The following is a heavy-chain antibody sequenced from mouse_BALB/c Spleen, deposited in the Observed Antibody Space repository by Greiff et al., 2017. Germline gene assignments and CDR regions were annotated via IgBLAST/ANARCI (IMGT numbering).Heavy chain of an antibody. D-gene: IGHD1-1*01. V-gene: IGHV1-69*01. CDR3: ARGGLLRYDFDY. Sequence: VQLQQPGAELVMPGASVKMSCKASGYTFTDYWMHWVKQRPGQGLEWIGAIDTSDSYTSYNQKFKGKATLTVDESSSTAYMQLSSLTSEDSAVYYCARGGLLRYDFDYWGQGTTLTVSS. J-gene: IGHJ2*01. CDR1: GYTFTDYW. CDR2: IDTSDSYT.